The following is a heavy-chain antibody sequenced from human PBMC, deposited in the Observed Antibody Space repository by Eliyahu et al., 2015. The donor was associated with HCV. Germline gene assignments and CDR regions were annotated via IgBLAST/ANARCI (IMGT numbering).Heavy chain of an antibody. CDR1: SYS. V-gene: IGHV3-21*01. J-gene: IGHJ4*02. CDR3: ARDSYYYDTSGYYPYYFDY. D-gene: IGHD3-22*01. CDR2: ISSSSSYI. Sequence: SYSMNWVRQAPGKGLEWVSSISSSSSYIYYADSVKGRFTISRDNAKNSLYLQMNSLRAEDTAVYYCARDSYYYDTSGYYPYYFDYWGQGTLVTVSS.